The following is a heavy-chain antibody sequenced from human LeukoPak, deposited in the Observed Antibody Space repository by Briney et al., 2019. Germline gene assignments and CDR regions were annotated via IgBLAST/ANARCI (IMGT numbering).Heavy chain of an antibody. CDR1: GFTFSSYS. CDR3: ARVGSAYPSYFDY. D-gene: IGHD6-19*01. Sequence: GGSLRLSCAASGFTFSSYSMNWVRQAPGKGLEWVSSISGSNTYIYYADSLKGRFTISRDNAKNSLYLQMNSLRADDTAVYYCARVGSAYPSYFDYWGQGTLVIVSS. J-gene: IGHJ4*02. V-gene: IGHV3-21*03. CDR2: ISGSNTYI.